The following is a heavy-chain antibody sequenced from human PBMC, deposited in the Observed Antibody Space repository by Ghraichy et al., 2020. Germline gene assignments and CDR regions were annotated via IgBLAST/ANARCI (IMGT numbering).Heavy chain of an antibody. Sequence: AGSLRLSCEVSGFSFRSYGMHWVRQAPGKGLEWVAVISYDGGDKKYADSVKGRFTISRDNSKNTLYLQMNSLRGEDTAVYYCAKDYDAHCGGDCSFFDYWGQGTLVTVSS. CDR1: GFSFRSYG. CDR2: ISYDGGDK. V-gene: IGHV3-33*05. CDR3: AKDYDAHCGGDCSFFDY. D-gene: IGHD2-21*02. J-gene: IGHJ4*02.